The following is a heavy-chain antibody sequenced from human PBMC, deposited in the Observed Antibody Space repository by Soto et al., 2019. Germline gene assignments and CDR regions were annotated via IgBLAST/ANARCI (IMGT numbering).Heavy chain of an antibody. CDR3: ARGHFCGNDCYFDV. D-gene: IGHD2-21*02. CDR1: GGSISGFY. Sequence: ETLSLTCTVAGGSISGFYWSWVRQPAGKGLEWIGRIYSSGATKYNPSLRNRVTMSVDTSTDQYSLNLASMTAADTAVYFCARGHFCGNDCYFDVWGQGTQVTVSS. V-gene: IGHV4-4*07. J-gene: IGHJ4*02. CDR2: IYSSGAT.